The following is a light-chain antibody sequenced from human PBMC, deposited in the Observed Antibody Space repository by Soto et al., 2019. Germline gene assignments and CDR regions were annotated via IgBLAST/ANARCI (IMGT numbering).Light chain of an antibody. Sequence: DVVMTQSPLSLPVTLGQPASISCRSSQSLVYRDGNTYLNWFHQRPGQSPRRLIYQVSNRDSVIPDRFSGSGSGTDFTLKISRVEAEDVGVYYCMQGTHWPPTFGQGTKVEI. V-gene: IGKV2-30*01. CDR2: QVS. J-gene: IGKJ1*01. CDR1: QSLVYRDGNTY. CDR3: MQGTHWPPT.